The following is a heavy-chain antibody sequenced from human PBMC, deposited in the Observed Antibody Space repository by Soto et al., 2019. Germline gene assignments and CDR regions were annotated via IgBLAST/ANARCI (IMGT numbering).Heavy chain of an antibody. V-gene: IGHV4-31*03. D-gene: IGHD1-26*01. CDR3: AKSGSSRRDYFDY. Sequence: PSETLSLTCTVSGASISSGGYYWNWIRQHPGKGLEWIGYTYYSGSTYYNPSLESRVTFSVDTSKSQFSLKLSSVTAADTAVYYCAKSGSSRRDYFDYWGQGIQVTV. CDR2: TYYSGST. J-gene: IGHJ4*02. CDR1: GASISSGGYY.